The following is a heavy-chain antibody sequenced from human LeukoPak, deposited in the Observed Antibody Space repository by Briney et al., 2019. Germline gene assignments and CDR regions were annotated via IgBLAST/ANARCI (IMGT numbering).Heavy chain of an antibody. CDR1: GFTFNTYS. CDR2: ISWNSGSI. Sequence: GGSLRLSCAASGFTFNTYSMHWVRQAPGKGLEWVSGISWNSGSIGYADSVKGRFTISRDNAKNSLYLQMNSLRAEDTALYYCAKGSVMVRGVSMDFDYWGQGTLVTVSS. V-gene: IGHV3-9*01. D-gene: IGHD3-10*01. J-gene: IGHJ4*02. CDR3: AKGSVMVRGVSMDFDY.